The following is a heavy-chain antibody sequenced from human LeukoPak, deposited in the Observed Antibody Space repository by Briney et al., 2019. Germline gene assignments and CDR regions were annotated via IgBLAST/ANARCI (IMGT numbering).Heavy chain of an antibody. D-gene: IGHD2-8*01. J-gene: IGHJ4*02. CDR2: IVPIFGSS. CDR3: AENGRIRASEYFFDN. V-gene: IGHV1-69*13. CDR1: GGTFSNSA. Sequence: VASVKVSCKASGGTFSNSAISWVRQAPGQGLEWMGGIVPIFGSSNYAQNFQGKVTITADESTSTAYTELSSLRSEDTAMYYCAENGRIRASEYFFDNWGQGTLVTVSS.